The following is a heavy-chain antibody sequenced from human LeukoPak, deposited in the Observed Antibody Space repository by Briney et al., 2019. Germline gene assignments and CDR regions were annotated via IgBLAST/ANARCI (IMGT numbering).Heavy chain of an antibody. Sequence: SVNVSCKASGGTFSSYAISWVRQAPGQGPEWMGGIIPIFGTANYAQKFQGRVTITADESTSTAYMELSSLRSEDTAVYYCARSCPTGNACYYYYYYGMDVWGQGTTVTVSS. CDR1: GGTFSSYA. J-gene: IGHJ6*02. CDR3: ARSCPTGNACYYYYYYGMDV. V-gene: IGHV1-69*01. D-gene: IGHD1-1*01. CDR2: IIPIFGTA.